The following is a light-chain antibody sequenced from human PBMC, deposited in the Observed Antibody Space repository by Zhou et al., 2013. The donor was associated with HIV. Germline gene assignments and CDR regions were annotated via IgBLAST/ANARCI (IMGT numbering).Light chain of an antibody. CDR2: DAS. Sequence: DIQMTQSPSSLSASVGDRVTITCQASQDIRNYLNWYQHKPGKAPKLLIYDASNLETGVPSRFSGSGSGTEFTLTISSLQPADFATYYCLQHNSYPPLTFGGGTKVEIK. V-gene: IGKV1-33*01. J-gene: IGKJ4*01. CDR3: LQHNSYPPLT. CDR1: QDIRNY.